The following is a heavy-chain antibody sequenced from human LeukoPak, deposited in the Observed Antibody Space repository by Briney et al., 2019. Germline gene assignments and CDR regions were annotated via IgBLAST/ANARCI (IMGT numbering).Heavy chain of an antibody. CDR1: GFTFSGYA. V-gene: IGHV3-23*01. Sequence: GGSLRLSCAASGFTFSGYAMSWVRQAPGKGLEWVSATSGSGADTYYADSVKGRFTISRDNSKNTLYLQMNSLRAEDTAVYYCATRYYDYVWGSYRHDYWGQGTLVTVSS. D-gene: IGHD3-16*02. J-gene: IGHJ4*02. CDR2: TSGSGADT. CDR3: ATRYYDYVWGSYRHDY.